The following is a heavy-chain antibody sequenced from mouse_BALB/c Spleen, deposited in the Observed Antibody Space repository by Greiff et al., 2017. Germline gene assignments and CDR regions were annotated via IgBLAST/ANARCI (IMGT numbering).Heavy chain of an antibody. D-gene: IGHD2-4*01. Sequence: EVKLVESGPSLVKPSQTLSLTCSVTGDSITSGYWNWIRKFPGNKLEYMGYISYSGSTYYNPSLKSRISITRDTSKNQYYLQLNSVTTEDTATYYCARSNYDYDGFAYWGQGTLVTVSA. V-gene: IGHV3-8*02. CDR1: GDSITSGY. CDR3: ARSNYDYDGFAY. CDR2: ISYSGST. J-gene: IGHJ3*01.